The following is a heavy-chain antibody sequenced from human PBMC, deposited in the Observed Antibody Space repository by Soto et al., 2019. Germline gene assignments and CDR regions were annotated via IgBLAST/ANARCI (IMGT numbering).Heavy chain of an antibody. J-gene: IGHJ3*02. CDR1: GFTFSSCV. CDR3: ARSDAFDI. Sequence: EVHLLESGGGLVQPGESLRLSCGASGFTFSSCVMTWVRQAPGKGLEWVSSITNSGAGTYYADSVKGRFTISRDNSKNTLYLQMNSLRAEDTAVYYCARSDAFDIWRQGTMVTVSS. CDR2: ITNSGAGT. V-gene: IGHV3-23*01.